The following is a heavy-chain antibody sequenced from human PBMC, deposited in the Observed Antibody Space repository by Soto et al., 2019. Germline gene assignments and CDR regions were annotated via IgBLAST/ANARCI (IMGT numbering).Heavy chain of an antibody. J-gene: IGHJ6*02. CDR3: AITPGWFAGMAV. V-gene: IGHV1-46*01. Sequence: ASVKVSCKASGYTFTSHYMHWVRQAPGQGLEWMGLINPSAGSTSFAQKFQGRLTMTGDTSIDTAYMDLTSLTSEDTAVYYCAITPGWFAGMAVWGQGTTVTVSS. CDR2: INPSAGST. D-gene: IGHD6-19*01. CDR1: GYTFTSHY.